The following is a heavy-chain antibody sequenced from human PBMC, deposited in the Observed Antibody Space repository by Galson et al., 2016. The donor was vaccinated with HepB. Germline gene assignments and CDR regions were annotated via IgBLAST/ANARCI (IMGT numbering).Heavy chain of an antibody. Sequence: SLRLSCAASGFTFSTYSMNWVRQAPGKGLEWVSSISSSSSYIYYADSVKGRFTISRDNAKNSLYLQMSSLRAEDTAVFYCARLRPRSYFDYWGQGTLVTVSS. J-gene: IGHJ4*02. CDR1: GFTFSTYS. CDR2: ISSSSSYI. V-gene: IGHV3-21*01. CDR3: ARLRPRSYFDY.